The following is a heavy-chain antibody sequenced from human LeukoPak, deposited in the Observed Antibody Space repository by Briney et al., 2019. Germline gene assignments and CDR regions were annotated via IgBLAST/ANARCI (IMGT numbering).Heavy chain of an antibody. CDR3: AKAGGSYFRGYYYYMDV. D-gene: IGHD1-26*01. CDR2: ISSSSSYI. CDR1: GCTFSSYS. J-gene: IGHJ6*03. Sequence: GRSLRLSCAASGCTFSSYSMNWVHQAPGKGLEWVSSISSSSSYIYYADSVQGRFTISRDNAKNSLYLQMNSLRAEDTAVYYCAKAGGSYFRGYYYYMDVWGKGTTVTVSS. V-gene: IGHV3-21*01.